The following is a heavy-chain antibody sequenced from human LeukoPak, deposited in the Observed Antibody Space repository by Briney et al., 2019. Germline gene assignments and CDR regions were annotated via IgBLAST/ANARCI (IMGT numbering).Heavy chain of an antibody. J-gene: IGHJ1*01. CDR2: IYYSGST. Sequence: KPSETLSLTWTVSGGSIRSHYWSWIRQPPGKGLDWIGYIYYSGSTSYNPSLKSRVTISVDTSKTQFSLKLSSVTAADTAVYYCARGAGYDSSGYYAEYFQHWGRAPWSPSPQ. CDR1: GGSIRSHY. V-gene: IGHV4-59*11. CDR3: ARGAGYDSSGYYAEYFQH. D-gene: IGHD3-22*01.